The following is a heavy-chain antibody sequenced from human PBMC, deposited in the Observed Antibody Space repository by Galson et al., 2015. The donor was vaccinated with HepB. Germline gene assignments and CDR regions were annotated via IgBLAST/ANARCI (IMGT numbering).Heavy chain of an antibody. V-gene: IGHV3-23*01. J-gene: IGHJ6*02. D-gene: IGHD2-15*01. Sequence: SLRLSCAASGFTFRSYAMSWVRRAPGKGLEWVSGISGTGGDTFYVDSVKGRFTISRDNFQNTLYLQMNSLRVEDTAVYYCAKATLDGVVVVVVTSDYFYHGMDGWGQGTPVTVS. CDR1: GFTFRSYA. CDR2: ISGTGGDT. CDR3: AKATLDGVVVVVVTSDYFYHGMDG.